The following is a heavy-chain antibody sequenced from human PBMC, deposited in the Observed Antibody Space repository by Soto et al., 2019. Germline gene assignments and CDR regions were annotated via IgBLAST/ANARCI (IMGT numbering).Heavy chain of an antibody. CDR1: GYSFTSYW. J-gene: IGHJ3*02. D-gene: IGHD2-2*01. V-gene: IGHV5-51*01. CDR2: IYPGDSDT. Sequence: PGESLKISCKGSGYSFTSYWIGWVRQMPGKGLEWMGIIYPGDSDTRNSPSFQGQVTISADKSISTAYLQWSSLKASDTAMYYCARSARHCSSTSCHHGFDIWGQGTMVTVSS. CDR3: ARSARHCSSTSCHHGFDI.